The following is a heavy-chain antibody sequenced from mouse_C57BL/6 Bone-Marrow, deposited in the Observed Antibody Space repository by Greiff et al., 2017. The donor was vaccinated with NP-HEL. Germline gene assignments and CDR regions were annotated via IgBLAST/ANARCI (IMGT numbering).Heavy chain of an antibody. Sequence: VKLVESGPGLVAPSPSLSITCTVSGFSLTSYAISWVRQPPGKGLEWLGVIWTAGGTNYNSALNSRLRISKDNSKSQVFLKMNSLQTDDTARYYCARNFRYDGYFLDYWGQGTTLTVSS. J-gene: IGHJ2*01. CDR1: GFSLTSYA. V-gene: IGHV2-9-1*01. D-gene: IGHD2-3*01. CDR3: ARNFRYDGYFLDY. CDR2: IWTAGGT.